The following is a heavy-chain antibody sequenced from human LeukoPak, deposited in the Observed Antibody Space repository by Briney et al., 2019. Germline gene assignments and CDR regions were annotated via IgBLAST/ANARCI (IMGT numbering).Heavy chain of an antibody. V-gene: IGHV3-7*01. Sequence: GGSLRLSCAGSGFTFSNHWMSWVRQAPEKGLEWVANIRQDGGVKKYVDSVKGRFTISRDNARSSLYLQMDNLRAEDTAMYYCAREGDYIFDYWGQGILVTVSS. CDR3: AREGDYIFDY. CDR2: IRQDGGVK. D-gene: IGHD3-3*01. CDR1: GFTFSNHW. J-gene: IGHJ4*02.